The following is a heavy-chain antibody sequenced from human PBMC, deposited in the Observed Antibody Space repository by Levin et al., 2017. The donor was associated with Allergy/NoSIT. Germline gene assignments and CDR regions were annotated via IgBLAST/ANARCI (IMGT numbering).Heavy chain of an antibody. CDR2: ISAYNGNT. J-gene: IGHJ3*02. CDR1: GYTFTSYG. Sequence: ASVKVSCKASGYTFTSYGISWVRQAPGQGLEWMGWISAYNGNTNYAQKLQGRVTMTTDTSTSTAYMELRSLRSDDTAVYYCARELGFYYYDSSGYYPDAFDIWGQGTMVTVSS. V-gene: IGHV1-18*01. D-gene: IGHD3-22*01. CDR3: ARELGFYYYDSSGYYPDAFDI.